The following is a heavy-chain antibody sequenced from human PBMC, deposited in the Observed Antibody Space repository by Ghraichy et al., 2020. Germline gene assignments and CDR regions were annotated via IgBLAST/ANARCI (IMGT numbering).Heavy chain of an antibody. Sequence: GGSLRLSCAASGFSFSNYWMSWVRQAPGKGLEWVANMKEDGSEKYYVDSVKGRFTISRDNARKSLYLQMNSLRAEDTAVYYCARAPQWPVLQIYYYAMDVWGQGTTVTVSS. D-gene: IGHD6-19*01. CDR2: MKEDGSEK. J-gene: IGHJ6*02. V-gene: IGHV3-7*01. CDR1: GFSFSNYW. CDR3: ARAPQWPVLQIYYYAMDV.